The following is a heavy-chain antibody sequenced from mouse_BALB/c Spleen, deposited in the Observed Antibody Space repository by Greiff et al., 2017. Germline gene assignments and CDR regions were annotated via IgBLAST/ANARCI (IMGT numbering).Heavy chain of an antibody. Sequence: VQLQQSGPGLVKPSQSLSLTCTVTGYSITSDYAWNWIRQFPGNKLEWMGYISYSGSTSYNPSLKSRISITRDTSKNQFFLQLNSVTTEDTATYYCARYPYYAMDYWGQGTSVTVSS. CDR3: ARYPYYAMDY. V-gene: IGHV3-2*02. J-gene: IGHJ4*01. CDR1: GYSITSDYA. CDR2: ISYSGST.